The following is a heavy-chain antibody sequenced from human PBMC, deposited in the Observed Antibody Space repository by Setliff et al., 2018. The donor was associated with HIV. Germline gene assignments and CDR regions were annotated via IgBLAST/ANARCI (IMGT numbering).Heavy chain of an antibody. Sequence: GGSLRLSCSASGFTFSGAALHWVRQASGKGLEWVGRIRSKANSYATAYAASVKGRFTISRDDSKNTAYLQMNSLKTEDTAVYYCTRHLTGSDYYYYYIDVWGKGTTVTVSS. V-gene: IGHV3-73*01. CDR2: IRSKANSYAT. D-gene: IGHD3-10*01. J-gene: IGHJ6*03. CDR3: TRHLTGSDYYYYYIDV. CDR1: GFTFSGAA.